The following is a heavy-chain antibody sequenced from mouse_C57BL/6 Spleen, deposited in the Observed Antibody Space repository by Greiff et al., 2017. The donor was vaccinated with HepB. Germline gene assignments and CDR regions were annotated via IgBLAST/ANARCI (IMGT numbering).Heavy chain of an antibody. Sequence: QVQLKESGAELARPGASVKMSCKASGYTFTSYTMHWVKQRPGQGLEWIGYIYPSSGYTKYNQKFKDKATLTADKSSSTAYMQLSSLTSEDSAVYYCAICSSSYDYWGQGTTLTVSS. CDR3: AICSSSYDY. D-gene: IGHD1-1*01. J-gene: IGHJ2*01. CDR2: IYPSSGYT. CDR1: GYTFTSYT. V-gene: IGHV1-4*01.